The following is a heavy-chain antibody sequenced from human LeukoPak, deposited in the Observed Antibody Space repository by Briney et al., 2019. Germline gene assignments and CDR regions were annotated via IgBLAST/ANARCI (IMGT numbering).Heavy chain of an antibody. CDR2: IRYDGSDK. D-gene: IGHD1-1*01. V-gene: IGHV3-30*02. CDR3: AKSLFTSATGTGRAFHI. J-gene: IGHJ3*02. Sequence: PGGSLRLSCAASGFTFSSYGMHWVRQAPGKGLEWVAFIRYDGSDKYYADSVRGRFTVSRDNSKSTLYLQMNGLRAEDTAIFYCAKSLFTSATGTGRAFHIWGQGTRVTVSS. CDR1: GFTFSSYG.